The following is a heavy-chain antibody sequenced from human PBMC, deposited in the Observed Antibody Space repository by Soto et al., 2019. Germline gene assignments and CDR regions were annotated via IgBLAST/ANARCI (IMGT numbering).Heavy chain of an antibody. Sequence: GASMKVSFKASGYTFPSYSMHWVRQAPGQKVEWMGWINAGNGNTKYSQKFQGRVTITRDTSASTAYMELSSLRSEDTAVYYCARDLLDCSGGSCYIYYYMDVWGKGTTVTSP. V-gene: IGHV1-3*01. D-gene: IGHD2-15*01. CDR3: ARDLLDCSGGSCYIYYYMDV. CDR2: INAGNGNT. CDR1: GYTFPSYS. J-gene: IGHJ6*03.